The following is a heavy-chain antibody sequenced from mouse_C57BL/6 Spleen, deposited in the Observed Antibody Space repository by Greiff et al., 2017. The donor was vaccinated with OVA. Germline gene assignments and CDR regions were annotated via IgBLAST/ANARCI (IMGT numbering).Heavy chain of an antibody. Sequence: EVKLMESGPGLVKPSQSLSLTCSVTGYSITSGYYWNWIRQFPGNKLEWMGYISYDGSNNYNPSLKNRISITRDTSKNQCFLKLNSVTTEDTATYDGASPRVYDGYYPWFAYWGQGTLVTVSA. J-gene: IGHJ3*01. D-gene: IGHD2-3*01. CDR3: ASPRVYDGYYPWFAY. V-gene: IGHV3-6*01. CDR1: GYSITSGYY. CDR2: ISYDGSN.